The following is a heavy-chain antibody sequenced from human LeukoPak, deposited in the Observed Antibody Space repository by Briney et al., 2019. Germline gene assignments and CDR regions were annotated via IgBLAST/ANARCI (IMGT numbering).Heavy chain of an antibody. CDR3: AKDGPPGKQWLVYYFDY. V-gene: IGHV3-30*18. D-gene: IGHD6-19*01. CDR2: ISYDGSNK. CDR1: GFTFSSYG. J-gene: IGHJ4*02. Sequence: PGGSLRLSCAASGFTFSSYGMHWVRQAPGKGLEWVAVISYDGSNKYYADSVKGRFTISRDNSKNTLYLQMNSLRAEDTAVYYCAKDGPPGKQWLVYYFDYWGQGTLVTVSS.